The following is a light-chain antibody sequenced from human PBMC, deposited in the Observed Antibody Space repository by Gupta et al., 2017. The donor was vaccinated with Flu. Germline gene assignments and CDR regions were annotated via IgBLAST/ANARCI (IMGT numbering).Light chain of an antibody. CDR2: AAS. CDR1: EGVSGW. Sequence: PSSVSASIGNRVTITCRASEGVSGWLAWYQQKPGKAPKVLVYAASSLQSGVPSRFSGSGSGTDFALTISNLQPDDYATYYCLQANNFPYTFGHGTKVDVK. CDR3: LQANNFPYT. J-gene: IGKJ3*01. V-gene: IGKV1-12*02.